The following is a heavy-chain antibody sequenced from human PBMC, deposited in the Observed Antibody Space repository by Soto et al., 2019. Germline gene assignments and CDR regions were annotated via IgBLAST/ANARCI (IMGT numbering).Heavy chain of an antibody. CDR1: GFTFSNFA. CDR3: AKGGSFWSSYYLSYFYFLDV. J-gene: IGHJ6*03. D-gene: IGHD3-3*01. V-gene: IGHV3-23*01. CDR2: ISGSGDDT. Sequence: GGSLRLSCVASGFTFSNFAMAWVRQAPGEGLEWVSAISGSGDDTFYADSMKGRFTISRDNSKNTLYLQIDSLRAEDTAVYYCAKGGSFWSSYYLSYFYFLDVRGEGTTVTVSS.